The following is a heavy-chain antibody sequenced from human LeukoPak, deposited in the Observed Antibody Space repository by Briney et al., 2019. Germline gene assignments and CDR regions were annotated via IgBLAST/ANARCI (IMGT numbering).Heavy chain of an antibody. CDR1: GFTFDDYA. CDR2: ISWNSGSI. CDR3: ASIQPYYGMDV. V-gene: IGHV3-9*01. Sequence: PGRSLRLSCAASGFTFDDYAMHWVRQAPWKGLEWVSGISWNSGSIGYADSVKGRFTISRDNAKNSLYLQMNSLRAEDTALYYCASIQPYYGMDVWGQGTTVTVSS. J-gene: IGHJ6*02.